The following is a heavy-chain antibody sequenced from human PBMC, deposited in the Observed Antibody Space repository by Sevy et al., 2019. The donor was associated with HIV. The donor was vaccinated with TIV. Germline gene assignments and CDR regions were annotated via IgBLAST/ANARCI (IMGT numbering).Heavy chain of an antibody. CDR3: ASFPITMVRGIRDY. CDR2: ISHDGTNK. CDR1: EFMFSSYA. V-gene: IGHV3-30*04. J-gene: IGHJ4*02. D-gene: IGHD3-10*01. Sequence: GGSLRLSCAASEFMFSSYAMHWVRQGPGKGLEWVAIISHDGTNKSYAASVEGRFTVSRDNSRNTLYLHMNSLRAEDTAVYYCASFPITMVRGIRDYWGQGTLVTVS.